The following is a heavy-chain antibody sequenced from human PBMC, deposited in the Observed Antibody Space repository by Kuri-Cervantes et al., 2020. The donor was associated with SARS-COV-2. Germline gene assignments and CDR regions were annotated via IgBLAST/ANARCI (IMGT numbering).Heavy chain of an antibody. CDR3: ARDRWWLQPHYYYMDV. V-gene: IGHV1-18*04. Sequence: ASVKVSCKASGYTFTSYGISWVRQAPGQGLEWMGWISAYNGNTNYAQKLQGRVTMTRDTSISTAYMELSRLRSDDTAVYYCARDRWWLQPHYYYMDVWGKGATVTVSS. D-gene: IGHD5-24*01. CDR1: GYTFTSYG. J-gene: IGHJ6*03. CDR2: ISAYNGNT.